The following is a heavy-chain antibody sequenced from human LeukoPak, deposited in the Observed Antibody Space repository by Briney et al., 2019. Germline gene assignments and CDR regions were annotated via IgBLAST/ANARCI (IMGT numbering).Heavy chain of an antibody. D-gene: IGHD2-15*01. Sequence: GGSLRLSCAASGFIVSNNYMSWVRQAPGRGLEWVSVLYSGGSTYYADSVKGRFTISRDNSKNMLYLQMNGLRAEDTAVYYCAREAGYCSGSSCFYFDSWGQGTLVTVSS. J-gene: IGHJ4*02. CDR1: GFIVSNNY. V-gene: IGHV3-53*01. CDR3: AREAGYCSGSSCFYFDS. CDR2: LYSGGST.